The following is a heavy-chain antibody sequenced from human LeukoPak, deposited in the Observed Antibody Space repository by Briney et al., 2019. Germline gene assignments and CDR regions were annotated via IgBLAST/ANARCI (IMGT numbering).Heavy chain of an antibody. CDR1: GGSISSISSNNYH. V-gene: IGHV4-39*02. Sequence: ETLSLTCIVSGGSISSISSNNYHWGWIRQPPGKGLEWIGSIYYSGSTYYNPSLKSRVTISVDTSKNRFSLKLSSVTAADTALYYCAREMGVVTAHGIDVWGQGTTVTVSS. D-gene: IGHD4-23*01. J-gene: IGHJ6*02. CDR2: IYYSGST. CDR3: AREMGVVTAHGIDV.